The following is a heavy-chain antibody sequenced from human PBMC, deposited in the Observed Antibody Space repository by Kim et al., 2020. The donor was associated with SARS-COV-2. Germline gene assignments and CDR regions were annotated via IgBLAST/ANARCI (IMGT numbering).Heavy chain of an antibody. Sequence: ASVKVSCKASGYTFTSYGISWVRQAPGQGLEWMGWISANNGNTNYAQKLQGRVTMTTDTSTSTAYMELRSLRFDDTAVYYCARGITRIVVVITPDDAFDIWGQGTMVTVSS. V-gene: IGHV1-18*01. CDR1: GYTFTSYG. D-gene: IGHD3-22*01. J-gene: IGHJ3*02. CDR2: ISANNGNT. CDR3: ARGITRIVVVITPDDAFDI.